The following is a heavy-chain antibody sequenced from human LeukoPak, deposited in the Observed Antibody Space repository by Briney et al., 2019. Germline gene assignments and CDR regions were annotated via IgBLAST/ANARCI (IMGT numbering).Heavy chain of an antibody. V-gene: IGHV3-21*01. CDR3: ARAGYSSGWRIDY. CDR1: GFTFSSYS. D-gene: IGHD6-19*01. CDR2: ISSSSSYI. Sequence: GGSLRLSCGASGFTFSSYSMNWVRQAPGKGLEWVSSISSSSSYIYYADSVKGRFTISRDNARNSLYLQMSSLRAEDTAVYYCARAGYSSGWRIDYWGQGTLVTVSS. J-gene: IGHJ4*02.